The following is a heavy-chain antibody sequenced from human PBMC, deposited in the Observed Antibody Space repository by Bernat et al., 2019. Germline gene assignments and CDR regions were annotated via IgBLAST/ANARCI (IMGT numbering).Heavy chain of an antibody. D-gene: IGHD2-15*01. CDR3: TTGGYCSGGSCNSYYFDY. Sequence: EVQLVESGGGLVKPGESLRLSCAASGFTFTHAWMNWVRQAPGKGLEWVGRIKSKTDGGTTDYAAPVKGRFTISRDDSKNTLYLQMNSLKTEDTAVYYCTTGGYCSGGSCNSYYFDYWGQGTLVTVSS. CDR1: GFTFTHAW. CDR2: IKSKTDGGTT. V-gene: IGHV3-15*07. J-gene: IGHJ4*02.